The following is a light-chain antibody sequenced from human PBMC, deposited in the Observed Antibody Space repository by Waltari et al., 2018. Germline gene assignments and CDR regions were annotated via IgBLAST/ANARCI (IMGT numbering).Light chain of an antibody. J-gene: IGLJ1*01. CDR2: KDT. CDR3: QSTDSIGTYF. Sequence: SSELTQPPSVSVSPGQTARITCSGDALPKQYAYWYQQKPGQAPLLVMYKDTERPSGIHERFSGSNSGTTVTLTIRGVQPEDEADYYGQSTDSIGTYFFGNGTRVSVL. CDR1: ALPKQY. V-gene: IGLV3-25*03.